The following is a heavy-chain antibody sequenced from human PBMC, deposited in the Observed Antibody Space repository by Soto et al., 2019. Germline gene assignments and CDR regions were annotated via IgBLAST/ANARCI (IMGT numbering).Heavy chain of an antibody. CDR1: GGSFSGYD. CDR2: INHSGST. V-gene: IGHV4-34*01. J-gene: IGHJ4*02. CDR3: ARGYGSGWELLDY. D-gene: IGHD6-19*01. Sequence: PSETLSLTCPMSGGSFSGYDWSWIRQPPGKGLEWIGEINHSGSTNYNPSLKSRVTISVDTSKNQFSLKWISVTAADTAVYFCARGYGSGWELLDYWGQGTLVTVSS.